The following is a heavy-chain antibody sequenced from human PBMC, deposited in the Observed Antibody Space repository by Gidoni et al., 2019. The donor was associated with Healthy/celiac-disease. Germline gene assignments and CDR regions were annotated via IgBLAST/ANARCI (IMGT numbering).Heavy chain of an antibody. V-gene: IGHV3-9*01. CDR1: GFFFYVYA. D-gene: IGHD1-26*01. CDR3: AKNRGIVGATSPFDY. CDR2: INWNSSSI. Sequence: EVQLVEFGGGVVQPGGSLSLSCAVSGFFFYVYAMHWVRQAPGKGLEWVSGINWNSSSIGYADSVKGRFTISRDNAKNSLYLQMNSLRAEDTALYYCAKNRGIVGATSPFDYWGQGTLVTVSS. J-gene: IGHJ4*02.